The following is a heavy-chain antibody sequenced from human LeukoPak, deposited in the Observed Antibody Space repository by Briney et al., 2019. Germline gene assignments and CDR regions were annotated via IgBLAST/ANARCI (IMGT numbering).Heavy chain of an antibody. V-gene: IGHV1-18*01. D-gene: IGHD3-10*01. Sequence: GASVKVSCKASGYTFTSYGISWVRQAPGQGLEWMGWISAYNGNTNYAQKLQGRVTMTTDTSTSTAYMELRSLRSDDTAVYYCARDQFGGESGIRFWPEPNYYYGMDVWGQGTTVTVSS. CDR3: ARDQFGGESGIRFWPEPNYYYGMDV. J-gene: IGHJ6*02. CDR2: ISAYNGNT. CDR1: GYTFTSYG.